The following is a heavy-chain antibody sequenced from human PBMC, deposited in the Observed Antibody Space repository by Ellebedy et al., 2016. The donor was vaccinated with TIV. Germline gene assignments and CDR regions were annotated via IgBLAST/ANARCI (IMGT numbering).Heavy chain of an antibody. CDR1: GFTFSSYW. V-gene: IGHV3-74*01. CDR3: ARLGSGSYYFDY. CDR2: INSDGSST. J-gene: IGHJ4*02. D-gene: IGHD1-26*01. Sequence: GGSLRLXCAASGFTFSSYWMHWVRQAPGKGLVWVSRINSDGSSTSYADSVKGRFTISRDNAKNTLYLQMNSLRAEDTAVYYCARLGSGSYYFDYWGQGTLVTVSS.